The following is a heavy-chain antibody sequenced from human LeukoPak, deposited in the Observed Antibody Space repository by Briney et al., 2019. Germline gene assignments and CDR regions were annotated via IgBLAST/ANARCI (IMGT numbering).Heavy chain of an antibody. CDR1: GYTLTGYY. V-gene: IGHV1-2*04. J-gene: IGHJ6*04. D-gene: IGHD6-19*01. CDR3: ARDRRAVAGIPYYYYYYGMDV. Sequence: GASVKVSCKASGYTLTGYYMHWVRQAPGHGLEWVGGTNPNSGGTNYAQKFQGWVTMTRDTSISPAYMELSRLRSGDTAVYDCARDRRAVAGIPYYYYYYGMDVWGKGTTVTVSS. CDR2: TNPNSGGT.